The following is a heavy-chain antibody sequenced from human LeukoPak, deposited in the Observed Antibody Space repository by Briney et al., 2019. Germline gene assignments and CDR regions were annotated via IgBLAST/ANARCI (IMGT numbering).Heavy chain of an antibody. J-gene: IGHJ4*02. Sequence: GGSLRLSCAASGFSFANSVISWIRQAPGKGPEWVSAISGSGDRTDYADSVRGRFTISRDNSKSTLYLQMNSLRVEDTAIYYCASRDPIGYWGQGSLVTVSP. CDR3: ASRDPIGY. CDR2: ISGSGDRT. D-gene: IGHD6-13*01. CDR1: GFSFANSV. V-gene: IGHV3-23*01.